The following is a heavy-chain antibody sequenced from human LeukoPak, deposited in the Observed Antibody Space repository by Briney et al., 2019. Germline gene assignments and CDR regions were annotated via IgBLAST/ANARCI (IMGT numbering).Heavy chain of an antibody. Sequence: GRSLRLSCAASGFTFDDYAMHWVRQAPGKGLEWVSGISWNSGSIGYADSVKGRFTISRDNSKTTLYLQMDSLRVDDTALYYCARGGYQPYYYMDVWGTGTTVTVSS. V-gene: IGHV3-9*01. D-gene: IGHD2-2*01. CDR3: ARGGYQPYYYMDV. CDR1: GFTFDDYA. J-gene: IGHJ6*03. CDR2: ISWNSGSI.